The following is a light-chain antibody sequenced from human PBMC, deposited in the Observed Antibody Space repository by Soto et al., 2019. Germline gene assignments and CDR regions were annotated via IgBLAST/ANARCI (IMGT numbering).Light chain of an antibody. V-gene: IGLV2-14*01. CDR3: TSYASGSSHVV. Sequence: QSALTQPASVSGSPGRSITLSCTGTSSDIGGYDYVSWYQRHPGKAPKLIIYDVNNRPSGVSNRFSGSKSGNTASLTISGLQAEDEADYYCTSYASGSSHVVFGGGTKGTVL. CDR2: DVN. CDR1: SSDIGGYDY. J-gene: IGLJ2*01.